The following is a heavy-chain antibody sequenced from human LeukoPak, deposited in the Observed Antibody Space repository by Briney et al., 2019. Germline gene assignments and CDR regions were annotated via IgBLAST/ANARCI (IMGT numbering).Heavy chain of an antibody. Sequence: PGRSLTLSCAASGFTSSAIHWVRQAPGKGLEWVAVISYDGSNKYYADSVKGRFTISRDNSKNTLYLQMNSLRAEDTAVYYCAKAQGIDYWGQGTLVTVSS. J-gene: IGHJ4*02. V-gene: IGHV3-30*04. CDR3: AKAQGIDY. CDR2: ISYDGSNK. CDR1: GFTSSA.